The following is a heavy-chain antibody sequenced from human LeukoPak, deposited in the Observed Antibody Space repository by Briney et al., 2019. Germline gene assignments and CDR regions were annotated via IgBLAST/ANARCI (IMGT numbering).Heavy chain of an antibody. CDR2: ISSSGSTI. CDR3: ARDKAGAFDY. Sequence: GGSLRLSCAASGFIFRNYALSWVRQAPGKGLEWVSYISSSGSTIYYADSVRGRFTISRDNAKNSLYLQMNSLRAEDTAVYYCARDKAGAFDYWGQGTLVTVSS. D-gene: IGHD1-26*01. V-gene: IGHV3-11*04. J-gene: IGHJ4*02. CDR1: GFIFRNYA.